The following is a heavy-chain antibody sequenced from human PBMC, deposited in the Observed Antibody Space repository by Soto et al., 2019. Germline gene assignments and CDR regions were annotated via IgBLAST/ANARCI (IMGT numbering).Heavy chain of an antibody. D-gene: IGHD6-13*01. CDR3: IMGDSSSWYYYYGMDV. CDR2: IRSKANSYAT. CDR1: GFTFSGSA. J-gene: IGHJ6*02. V-gene: IGHV3-73*01. Sequence: GGSLRLSCAASGFTFSGSAMHWVRQASGKGLEWVGRIRSKANSYATAYAASVKGRFTISRDDSKNTAYLQMNSLKTEETAVYYCIMGDSSSWYYYYGMDVWGQGTTVTVSS.